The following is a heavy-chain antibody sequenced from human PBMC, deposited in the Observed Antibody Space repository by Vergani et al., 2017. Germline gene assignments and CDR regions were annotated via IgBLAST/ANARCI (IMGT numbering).Heavy chain of an antibody. CDR2: SKSQTDGGTT. V-gene: IGHV3-15*01. J-gene: IGHJ4*02. CDR3: TTLDSSSWYY. CDR1: GFTFSNAW. Sequence: EVQLVESGGGLVKPGGSLRLSCAASGFTFSNAWMSWVRQAPGKGLEWVGRSKSQTDGGTTDYPAPVKGRFTISRDESKNTLYLQMNSLKTEDTAVYYCTTLDSSSWYYWGQGTLVTVSS. D-gene: IGHD6-13*01.